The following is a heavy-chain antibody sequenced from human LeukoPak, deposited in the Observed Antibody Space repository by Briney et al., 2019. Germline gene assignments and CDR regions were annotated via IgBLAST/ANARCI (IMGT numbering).Heavy chain of an antibody. Sequence: ASVKVSCKASGYTFTGYYMHWVRQAPGQGLEWMGWINPNSGGTNYAQKFQGRVTMTRDTSISTAYMELSRLRSDDTAVYYCARPRGYGSGSLGYWGQGTLVTVSS. D-gene: IGHD3-10*01. CDR1: GYTFTGYY. V-gene: IGHV1-2*02. J-gene: IGHJ4*02. CDR3: ARPRGYGSGSLGY. CDR2: INPNSGGT.